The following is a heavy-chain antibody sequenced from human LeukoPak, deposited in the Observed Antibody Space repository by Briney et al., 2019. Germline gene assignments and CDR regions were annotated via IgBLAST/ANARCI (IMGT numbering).Heavy chain of an antibody. Sequence: GGSLRLSCTASGLTFSNFAMSWVRQAPGKGLEWVSALSGSGSSTYYADSVKGRFTISRDNSKNTLYLQMNSLRAEDTAVYYCANLVVPAAVHFDYWGQGTLVTVSS. CDR2: LSGSGSST. CDR3: ANLVVPAAVHFDY. J-gene: IGHJ4*02. CDR1: GLTFSNFA. D-gene: IGHD2-2*01. V-gene: IGHV3-23*01.